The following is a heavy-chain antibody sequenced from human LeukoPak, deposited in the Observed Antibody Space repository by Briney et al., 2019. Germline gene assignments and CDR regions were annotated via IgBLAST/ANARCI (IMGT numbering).Heavy chain of an antibody. CDR2: IIPIFGTA. J-gene: IGHJ4*02. CDR1: GGTFSSYA. CDR3: AREGAYCSSTSCYDY. D-gene: IGHD2-2*01. V-gene: IGHV1-69*01. Sequence: SVKVSCKASGGTFSSYAISWVRQAPGQGLEWMGGIIPIFGTANYAQKFQGRVTITADESTSTAYMELSSLRSEDTAVYYCAREGAYCSSTSCYDYWGQRTLVTVSS.